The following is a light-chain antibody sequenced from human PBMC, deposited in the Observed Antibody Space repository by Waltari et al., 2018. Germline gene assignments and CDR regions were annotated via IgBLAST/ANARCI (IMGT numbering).Light chain of an antibody. CDR1: SGHSSNV. V-gene: IGLV4-69*01. J-gene: IGLJ3*02. CDR2: VNGDGSH. Sequence: QLVLTQSPSVSASLGASVKLTCTLSSGHSSNVIAWLHQQPEQGPRYLMKVNGDGSHSKGDVIPDRFSGSSSGAERYPTISSVQPEDEADYYCQTGGHGTWVFGGGTKLTVL. CDR3: QTGGHGTWV.